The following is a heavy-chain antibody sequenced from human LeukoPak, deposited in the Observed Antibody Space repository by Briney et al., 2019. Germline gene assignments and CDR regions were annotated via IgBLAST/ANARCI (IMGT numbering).Heavy chain of an antibody. V-gene: IGHV4-59*12. CDR1: GGSISSYY. Sequence: SETLSLTCTVSGGSISSYYWSWIRQPPGKGLEWIGYIYYSGSTNYNPSLKSRVTMSVDTSKNQFSLKLSSVTAADTAVYYCARAGYYGDYGNWGQGTLVTVSS. J-gene: IGHJ4*02. CDR3: ARAGYYGDYGN. D-gene: IGHD4-17*01. CDR2: IYYSGST.